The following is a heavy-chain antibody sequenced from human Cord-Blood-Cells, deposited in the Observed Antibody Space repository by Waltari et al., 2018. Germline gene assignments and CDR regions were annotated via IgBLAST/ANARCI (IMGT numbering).Heavy chain of an antibody. Sequence: QVQLQQWGAGLLKPREPLSLTCAVYGGSFSGYYWSRIRPPPGKGLEWIGEINHSGSTNYNPSLKSRVTISVDTSKNQFSLKLSSVTAAATAVYYCARQVEVTATFDYWGQGTLVTVSS. CDR1: GGSFSGYY. V-gene: IGHV4-34*01. J-gene: IGHJ4*02. CDR2: INHSGST. CDR3: ARQVEVTATFDY. D-gene: IGHD2-15*01.